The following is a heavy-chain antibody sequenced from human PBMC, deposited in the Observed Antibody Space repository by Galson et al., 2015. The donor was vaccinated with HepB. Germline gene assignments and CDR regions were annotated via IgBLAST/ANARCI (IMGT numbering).Heavy chain of an antibody. D-gene: IGHD3-22*01. Sequence: SLRLSCAASGFTFSDYYMSWIRQAPGKGLEWVSYISSSSSYTNYADSVKGRFTISRDNAKNSLYMQMNSLRAEDTAVYYCARERGIVVVTTGAFDIWGQGTMVTVSS. V-gene: IGHV3-11*05. CDR1: GFTFSDYY. J-gene: IGHJ3*02. CDR2: ISSSSSYT. CDR3: ARERGIVVVTTGAFDI.